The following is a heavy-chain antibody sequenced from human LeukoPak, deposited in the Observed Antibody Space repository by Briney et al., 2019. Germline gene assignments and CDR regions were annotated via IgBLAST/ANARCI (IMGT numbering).Heavy chain of an antibody. V-gene: IGHV3-48*01. CDR1: GFTFSSYS. CDR3: ARDTPAYGMDV. J-gene: IGHJ6*02. CDR2: ISSSSSTI. Sequence: GGSLRLSCAASGFTFSSYSMNWVRQAPGKGLEWVSYISSSSSTIYYADSVKGRFTISRDNAKNSLYLQMNSLRAGDTAVYYCARDTPAYGMDVWGQGTTVTVSS.